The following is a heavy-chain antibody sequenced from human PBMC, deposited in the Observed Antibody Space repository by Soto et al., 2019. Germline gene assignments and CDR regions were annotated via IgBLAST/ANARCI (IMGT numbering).Heavy chain of an antibody. J-gene: IGHJ4*01. CDR1: GGAFSNYA. V-gene: IGHV1-69*04. CDR3: AFSYPHFDY. Sequence: GASVKVSCKLSGGAFSNYAISWMRQAPGQGLEWMGRIIAINGITNYAQKFQGRVTITADKSTTTAYLELSSLRSDDTAVYYCAFSYPHFDYWGQGTLVTAPQ. CDR2: IIAINGIT.